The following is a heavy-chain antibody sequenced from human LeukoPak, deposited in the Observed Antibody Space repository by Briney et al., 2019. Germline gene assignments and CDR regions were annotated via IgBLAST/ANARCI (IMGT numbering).Heavy chain of an antibody. CDR2: MYYSGST. Sequence: SETLSLTCTVSGGSISSYYWGWIRQPPGKGLEWIGSMYYSGSTYYNPPLKSRVTISINTSKNQFSLKLTSVTAADTAVYYCARAGGSGSIDYWGQGTLVTVSS. J-gene: IGHJ4*02. D-gene: IGHD6-19*01. V-gene: IGHV4-39*07. CDR1: GGSISSYY. CDR3: ARAGGSGSIDY.